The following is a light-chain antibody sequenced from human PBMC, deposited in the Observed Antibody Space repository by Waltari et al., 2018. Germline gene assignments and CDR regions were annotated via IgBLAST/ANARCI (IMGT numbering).Light chain of an antibody. CDR3: QQLDRYPFT. V-gene: IGKV1-9*01. CDR1: QNPSSS. J-gene: IGKJ4*01. CDR2: TAS. Sequence: IQLTQSPSSLSASVGDRVTITCRASQNPSSSLACYQQKTGKAPKLLIHTASILQRGVPSRFSGSGSGTDFTLTISSLQAEDFATYYCQQLDRYPFTFGGGTKVEIK.